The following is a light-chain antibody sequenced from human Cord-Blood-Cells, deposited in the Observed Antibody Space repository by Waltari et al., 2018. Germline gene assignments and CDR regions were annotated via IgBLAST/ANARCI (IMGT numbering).Light chain of an antibody. CDR1: QSVSSSY. J-gene: IGKJ2*01. V-gene: IGKV3-20*01. Sequence: EIVLTQSPGTLSLSPRERATLSCRDSQSVSSSYLAWYQQKPGQATRLLIYGASSRATGIPDRFSGSGSGTDFTLTISRLEPEDFAVYYCQQYGSSPYTFGQGTKLEIK. CDR3: QQYGSSPYT. CDR2: GAS.